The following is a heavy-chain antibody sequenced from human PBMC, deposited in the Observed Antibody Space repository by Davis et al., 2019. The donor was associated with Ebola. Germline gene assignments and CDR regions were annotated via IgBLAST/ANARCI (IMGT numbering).Heavy chain of an antibody. CDR2: IYHSGST. CDR3: ARDRGSPLRTRGHDY. V-gene: IGHV4-4*02. Sequence: GSLRLSCAVSGGSISSSNWWSWVRQPPGKGLEWIGEIYHSGSTNYNPSLKSRVTISVDKSKNQFSLKLSSVTAADTAVYYCARDRGSPLRTRGHDYWGQGTLVTVSS. CDR1: GGSISSSNW. D-gene: IGHD3-16*01. J-gene: IGHJ4*02.